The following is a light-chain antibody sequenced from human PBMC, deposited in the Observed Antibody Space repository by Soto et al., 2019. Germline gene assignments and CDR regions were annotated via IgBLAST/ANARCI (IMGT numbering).Light chain of an antibody. CDR3: ISYTGSDTSYV. CDR1: SSDVGSYNY. V-gene: IGLV2-14*01. CDR2: EVR. Sequence: QSALTQPASVSWSPGQSITISCTGTSSDVGSYNYVAWYQQFPGKTPKLMIYEVRNRPSGVSSRFSGSKSGNTASLTISGLQAGDEADYYCISYTGSDTSYVFGTGTKLTVL. J-gene: IGLJ1*01.